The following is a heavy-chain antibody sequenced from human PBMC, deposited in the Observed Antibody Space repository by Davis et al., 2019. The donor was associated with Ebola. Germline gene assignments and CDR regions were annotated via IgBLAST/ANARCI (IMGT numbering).Heavy chain of an antibody. V-gene: IGHV1-69*13. D-gene: IGHD2-15*01. CDR1: GDTFSSYA. Sequence: SVKVSCKASGDTFSSYAISWVRQAPGQGLEWMGGIIPVFGPAKYAQKFQGRVTITADESTSTAYLEVSSLRSEDTAVYYCARDERMVAMTDYYYMDVWGKGTTVIVS. J-gene: IGHJ6*03. CDR2: IIPVFGPA. CDR3: ARDERMVAMTDYYYMDV.